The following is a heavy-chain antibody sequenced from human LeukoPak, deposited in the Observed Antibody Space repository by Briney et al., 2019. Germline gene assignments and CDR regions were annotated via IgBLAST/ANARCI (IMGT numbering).Heavy chain of an antibody. Sequence: ASVKVSCKASGYTFTSYDINWVRQATGQGLEWMGWMNPNSGNTGYAQKFQGRVTMTRDTSISTAYMELSRLRSDDTAVYYCVRDYYGSGSYYNWGQGTLVTVSS. J-gene: IGHJ4*02. CDR1: GYTFTSYD. D-gene: IGHD3-10*01. V-gene: IGHV1-8*02. CDR2: MNPNSGNT. CDR3: VRDYYGSGSYYN.